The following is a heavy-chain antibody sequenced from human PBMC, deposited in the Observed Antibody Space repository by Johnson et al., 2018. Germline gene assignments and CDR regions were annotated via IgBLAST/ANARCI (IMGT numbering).Heavy chain of an antibody. CDR2: ISSDGGST. CDR3: ARVISMYYYDSSGYPSIFYEYFQL. V-gene: IGHV3-64*01. Sequence: VQLVQSGGGLVQPGGSLRLSCAASGFTFSNYAIHWVRQAPGKGLECVSAISSDGGSTYYASSVKGRFTISRDNSKNTLYLQMGSLRAEDMAVYYCARVISMYYYDSSGYPSIFYEYFQLWGQGTLVTVSS. J-gene: IGHJ1*01. D-gene: IGHD3-22*01. CDR1: GFTFSNYA.